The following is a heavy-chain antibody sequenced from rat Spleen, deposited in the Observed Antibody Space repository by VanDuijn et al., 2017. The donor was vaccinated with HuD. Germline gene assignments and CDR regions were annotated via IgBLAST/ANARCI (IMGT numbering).Heavy chain of an antibody. J-gene: IGHJ3*01. D-gene: IGHD1-4*01. V-gene: IGHV5-29*01. CDR1: GFTFSDYG. CDR3: ARHEYPGVTTNWFAY. CDR2: ISYGDSSGHSAT. Sequence: EVQLVESDGGLVQPGRSLKLSCAASGFTFSDYGMAWVRQAPTKGLEWVATISYGDSSGHSATYYRDSVKGRFTISRDNAKSILSLQMDSLRSDDTATYYCARHEYPGVTTNWFAYWGQGTLVTVSS.